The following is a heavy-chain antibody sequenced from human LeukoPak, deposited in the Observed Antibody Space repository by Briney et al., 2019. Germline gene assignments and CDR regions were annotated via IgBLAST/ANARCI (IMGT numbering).Heavy chain of an antibody. CDR3: ARGMKGSYEGNPLDY. V-gene: IGHV3-48*03. CDR2: ISSSGSTI. CDR1: GFTFSSYE. D-gene: IGHD3-16*01. J-gene: IGHJ4*02. Sequence: TGRSLRLSCAASGFTFSSYEMNWVRQAPGKGLEWVSYISSSGSTIYYADSVKGRFTISRDNAKNSLYLQMNSLRAEDTAVYYCARGMKGSYEGNPLDYWGQGTLVTVSS.